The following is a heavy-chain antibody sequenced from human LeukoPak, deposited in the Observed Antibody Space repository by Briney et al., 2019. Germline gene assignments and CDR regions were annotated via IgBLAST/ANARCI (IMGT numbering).Heavy chain of an antibody. J-gene: IGHJ4*02. CDR1: GYTFTRYG. D-gene: IGHD4-17*01. Sequence: SVKLSCNASGYTFTRYGIRWVRQAPGQWLEWMGWFSAYNGKTNYAQKLQGRVTMTTDTSTSTAYMELRSVRSDDTAVYYCARKLLVDFLYGDYPDGVAFDYWGQGTLVTVSS. V-gene: IGHV1-18*01. CDR3: ARKLLVDFLYGDYPDGVAFDY. CDR2: FSAYNGKT.